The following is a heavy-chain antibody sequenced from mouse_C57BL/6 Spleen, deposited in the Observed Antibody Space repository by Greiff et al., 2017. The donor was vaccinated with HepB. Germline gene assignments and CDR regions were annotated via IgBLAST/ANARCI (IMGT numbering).Heavy chain of an antibody. Sequence: VQLQQSGAELARPGASVKLSCKASGYTFTSYGISWVKQRTGQGLEWIGEIYPRSGNTYYNEKFKGKATLTADKSSSTAYMELRSLTSEDSAVYFCARLVATTEAWFAYWGQGTLVTVSA. CDR3: ARLVATTEAWFAY. V-gene: IGHV1-81*01. D-gene: IGHD1-1*01. CDR1: GYTFTSYG. J-gene: IGHJ3*01. CDR2: IYPRSGNT.